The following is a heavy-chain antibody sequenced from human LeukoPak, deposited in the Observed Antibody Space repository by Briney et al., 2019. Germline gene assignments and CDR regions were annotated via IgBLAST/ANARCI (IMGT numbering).Heavy chain of an antibody. CDR3: ARTYGDYVLDDAFDI. CDR2: IYYSGSA. CDR1: GGSISSYY. D-gene: IGHD4-17*01. V-gene: IGHV4-59*01. J-gene: IGHJ3*02. Sequence: SETLSLTCTVSGGSISSYYWSWIRQPPGKGLEWIGYIYYSGSANYNPSLKSRVTISVDTSKNQFSLKLSSVTAADTAVYYCARTYGDYVLDDAFDIWGQGTMVTVSS.